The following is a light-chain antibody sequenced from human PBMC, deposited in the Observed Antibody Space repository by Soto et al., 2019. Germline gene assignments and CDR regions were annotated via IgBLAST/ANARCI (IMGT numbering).Light chain of an antibody. V-gene: IGKV3-15*01. CDR1: QSVSNN. J-gene: IGKJ4*01. Sequence: EIVLTQSPGTLSLSPGERATLSCRASQSVSNNYLAWYQQKPGQAPRLLIYGASTRDTGIPARFSGSGSGTEFTLTISSLQSEDFAVYYCQQYNNWPRRLTFGGGTKVDIK. CDR2: GAS. CDR3: QQYNNWPRRLT.